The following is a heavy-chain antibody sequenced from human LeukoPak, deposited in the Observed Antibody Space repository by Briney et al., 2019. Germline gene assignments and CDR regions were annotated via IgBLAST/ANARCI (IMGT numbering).Heavy chain of an antibody. CDR3: ARWPVIGMDV. Sequence: SQTLSLTCAVSGGSISSGGYSWSWVRQPPGKGLEWIGYIYHSGSTNYNPSLKSRVTISVDTSKNQFSLKLSSVTAADTAVYYCARWPVIGMDVWGQGTTVTVSS. CDR2: IYHSGST. D-gene: IGHD2-21*01. CDR1: GGSISSGGYS. J-gene: IGHJ6*02. V-gene: IGHV4-30-2*01.